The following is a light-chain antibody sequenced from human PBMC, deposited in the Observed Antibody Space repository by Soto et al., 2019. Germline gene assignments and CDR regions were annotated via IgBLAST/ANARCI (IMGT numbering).Light chain of an antibody. V-gene: IGKV3-15*01. CDR1: QSVNLN. CDR2: GAS. J-gene: IGKJ3*01. Sequence: ELMMTQSPGTLSVSPAEVATLSCTASQSVNLNLAWYQQKPGQPPRLLRYGASTRATGIPVRFRGSGSGTGFTLNISSLQSGGYAVYYCHQDNSWPRGSFGPGTKVEIK. CDR3: HQDNSWPRGS.